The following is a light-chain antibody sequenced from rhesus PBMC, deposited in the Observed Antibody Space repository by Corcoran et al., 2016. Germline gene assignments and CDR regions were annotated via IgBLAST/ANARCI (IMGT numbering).Light chain of an antibody. CDR3: PHGYGTPWT. CDR1: ENVNKY. V-gene: IGKV1-74*01. Sequence: DIQMTQSPSSLFASVGDRVTITCRASENVNKYLNWYQQKPWKAPKLLIYKASTLQSGVPSRFSGSGSGTDYTFPIRSLPPEDVAAYSCPHGYGTPWTFGQGPKVEIK. J-gene: IGKJ1*01. CDR2: KAS.